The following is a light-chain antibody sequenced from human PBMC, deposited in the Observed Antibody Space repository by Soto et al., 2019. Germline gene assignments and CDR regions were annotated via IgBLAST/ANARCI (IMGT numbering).Light chain of an antibody. Sequence: QSVLTQPPSVSGAPGQRVTISCTGSSSNIGAGYDVHWYQQRPGTAPKLLIFGNSNRPSGVPDRFSGSKSGTSASLAITGLQAEDEGDYYCQSYDNSLTGSNVFGTGTKLTVL. J-gene: IGLJ1*01. CDR3: QSYDNSLTGSNV. CDR2: GNS. V-gene: IGLV1-40*01. CDR1: SSNIGAGYD.